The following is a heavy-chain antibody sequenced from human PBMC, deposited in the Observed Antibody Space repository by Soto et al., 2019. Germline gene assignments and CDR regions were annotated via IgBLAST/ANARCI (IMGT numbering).Heavy chain of an antibody. CDR2: INPNTSGT. D-gene: IGHD5-12*01. V-gene: IGHV1-2*04. J-gene: IGHJ6*02. Sequence: QVQLVQSGAEVKKPGASVKVSCKASGYTFTGFYMHWVRQAPGQGPEWMGWINPNTSGTSYAQKFQGWVTLTRDTSINSAYMELSRLSSDDTAVYYCARDLWGYSCIKGYFYGMDVWGQGTTVTISS. CDR3: ARDLWGYSCIKGYFYGMDV. CDR1: GYTFTGFY.